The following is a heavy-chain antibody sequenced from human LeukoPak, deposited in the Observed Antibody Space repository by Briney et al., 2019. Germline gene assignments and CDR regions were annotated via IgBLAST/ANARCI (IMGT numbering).Heavy chain of an antibody. D-gene: IGHD3-22*01. CDR3: AKIEYYYDSSGYSGFDY. CDR2: ILEDGSIQ. J-gene: IGHJ4*02. CDR1: GFTFSNYM. Sequence: GGSLRLSCAASGFTFSNYMMHWVRQAPGKGLDWVAVILEDGSIQYYADSVKGRFTISRDNSKNTLYLQMNSLRAEDTAVYYCAKIEYYYDSSGYSGFDYWGQGTLVTVSS. V-gene: IGHV3-30*18.